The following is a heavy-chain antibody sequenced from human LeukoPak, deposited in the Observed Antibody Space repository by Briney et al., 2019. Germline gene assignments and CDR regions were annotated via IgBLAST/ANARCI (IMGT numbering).Heavy chain of an antibody. CDR1: GGSFSGYY. Sequence: PSETLSLTCAVYGGSFSGYYWSWIRQPPGKGLEWIGEINHSGSTNYNPSLKSRVTISVDTSKNQFSLKLSSETAADTAVYYCARGLHWNYGGGDYWGQGTLVTVSS. CDR2: INHSGST. V-gene: IGHV4-34*01. CDR3: ARGLHWNYGGGDY. J-gene: IGHJ4*02. D-gene: IGHD1-7*01.